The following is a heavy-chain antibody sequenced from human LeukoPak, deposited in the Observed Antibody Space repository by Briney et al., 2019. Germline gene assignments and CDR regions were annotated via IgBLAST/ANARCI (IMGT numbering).Heavy chain of an antibody. J-gene: IGHJ4*02. D-gene: IGHD5-18*01. Sequence: GVSLRLSCAASGFTFDDYAMHWVRQAPGKGLEGVSGISWNSGSIGYADSVKGRFTISRDNAKNSLYLQMNSLRAEDTALYYCAKDRYPGYSYGHFDYWGQGTLVTVSS. CDR3: AKDRYPGYSYGHFDY. V-gene: IGHV3-9*01. CDR1: GFTFDDYA. CDR2: ISWNSGSI.